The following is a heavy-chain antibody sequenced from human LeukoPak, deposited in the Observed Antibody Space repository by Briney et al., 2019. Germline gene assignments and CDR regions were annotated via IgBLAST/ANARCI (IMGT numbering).Heavy chain of an antibody. V-gene: IGHV4-34*01. D-gene: IGHD4-17*01. CDR1: GGSFSGYY. Sequence: SETLSLTCAVYGGSFSGYYWSWIRQPPGKGLEWIGEINHSGSTNYNPSLKSRVTISVDTSKNQFSLKLSSVTAADTAVYYCARLSVKALDYWGQGTLVTVSS. CDR3: ARLSVKALDY. J-gene: IGHJ4*02. CDR2: INHSGST.